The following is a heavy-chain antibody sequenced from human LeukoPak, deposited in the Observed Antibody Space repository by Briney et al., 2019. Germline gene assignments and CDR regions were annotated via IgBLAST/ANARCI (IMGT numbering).Heavy chain of an antibody. D-gene: IGHD3-3*01. V-gene: IGHV3-30*04. Sequence: GGSLRLSCAASGFTFSSYAMHWVRQAPGKGLEWVAVISYDGSNKYYADSVKGRFTISRDNSKSTLYLQMNSPRAEDTAVYYCARGPELRFLEWSRRPDYYYYYMDVWGKGTTVTVSS. J-gene: IGHJ6*03. CDR2: ISYDGSNK. CDR1: GFTFSSYA. CDR3: ARGPELRFLEWSRRPDYYYYYMDV.